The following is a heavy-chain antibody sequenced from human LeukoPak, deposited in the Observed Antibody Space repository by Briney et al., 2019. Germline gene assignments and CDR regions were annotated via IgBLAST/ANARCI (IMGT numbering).Heavy chain of an antibody. CDR3: AKGRYCDSSTCAYHGLDV. CDR2: ISGSGGTT. J-gene: IGHJ6*02. V-gene: IGHV3-23*01. Sequence: GGSLRLSCAASGFTFSNYAMSWVRRAPGKGLEWVSTISGSGGTTNYADSVKGRFTISSNNSTNTLSLQVSSLSAEDTAVYYCAKGRYCDSSTCAYHGLDVWGQGTTVTVSS. D-gene: IGHD2/OR15-2a*01. CDR1: GFTFSNYA.